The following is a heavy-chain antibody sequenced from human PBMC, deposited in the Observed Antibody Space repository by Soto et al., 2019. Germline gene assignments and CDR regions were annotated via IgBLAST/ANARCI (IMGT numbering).Heavy chain of an antibody. V-gene: IGHV3-9*01. J-gene: IGHJ4*02. CDR2: ISWNSGSI. CDR1: GFTFDDYA. CDR3: AKDLGVDDY. D-gene: IGHD3-3*01. Sequence: EVQLVESGGGLVQPGRSLRLSCAASGFTFDDYAMHWVRQAPGKGLEWVSGISWNSGSIGYADSVKGRFTISRDNAKNSLYLQMNSLRAEDTALYYCAKDLGVDDYWGQGTLVTVSS.